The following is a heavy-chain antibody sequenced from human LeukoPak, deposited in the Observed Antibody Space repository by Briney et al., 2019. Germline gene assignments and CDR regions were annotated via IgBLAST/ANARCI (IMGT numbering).Heavy chain of an antibody. CDR2: ISSSSSSK. D-gene: IGHD3-22*01. CDR1: GFTSSSYS. Sequence: GGSLRLSCAASGFTSSSYSMNWVRQAPGKGLDWVSYISSSSSSKYYADSVKGRFTISRDNAKNSLYLQMNSLRDEDTAVYYCARDFYDSSGYSLDYWGQGTLVTVSS. V-gene: IGHV3-48*02. CDR3: ARDFYDSSGYSLDY. J-gene: IGHJ4*02.